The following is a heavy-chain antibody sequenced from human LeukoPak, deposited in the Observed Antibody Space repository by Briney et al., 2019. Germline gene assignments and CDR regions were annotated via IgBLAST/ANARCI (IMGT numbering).Heavy chain of an antibody. J-gene: IGHJ6*02. V-gene: IGHV3-30*04. Sequence: SGGSLRLSCVGSGFTFSDYAIHWVRQAPGKGLEWVAVISYDGSNEYYADSVKGRFIISRDNSKNTLYLQMNSLRAGDTAVYYCARAPRGGSCYPQGCYYGVDVWGQGTTVTVSS. CDR3: ARAPRGGSCYPQGCYYGVDV. CDR2: ISYDGSNE. CDR1: GFTFSDYA. D-gene: IGHD2-15*01.